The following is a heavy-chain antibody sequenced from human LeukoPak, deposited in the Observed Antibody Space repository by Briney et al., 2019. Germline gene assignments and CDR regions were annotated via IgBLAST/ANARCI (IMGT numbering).Heavy chain of an antibody. CDR1: GGSISSSSYY. Sequence: SETLSLTCTVSGGSISSSSYYWGWIRQPPGKGLEWIGSIYYSGSTYYNPSLKSRVTISVDRSKNQFSLKLSSVTAADTAVYYCASREYSSSFFDYWGQGTLVTVSS. J-gene: IGHJ4*02. D-gene: IGHD6-6*01. V-gene: IGHV4-39*07. CDR2: IYYSGST. CDR3: ASREYSSSFFDY.